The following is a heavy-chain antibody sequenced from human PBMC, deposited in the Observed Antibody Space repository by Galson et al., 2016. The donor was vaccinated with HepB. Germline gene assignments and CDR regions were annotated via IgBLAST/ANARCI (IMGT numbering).Heavy chain of an antibody. J-gene: IGHJ4*02. D-gene: IGHD2-15*01. CDR1: GDSISGYY. CDR2: IYCSGST. CDR3: VRYRRGSAEYFFDY. Sequence: SETLSLTCTVSGDSISGYYWSWIRQPPGKELEWIGYIYCSGSTNFNPSLGSRVTMSVDTSKNQFSLRLTSVTSADTAVYYCVRYRRGSAEYFFDYWGQGTLVTVSS. V-gene: IGHV4-59*01.